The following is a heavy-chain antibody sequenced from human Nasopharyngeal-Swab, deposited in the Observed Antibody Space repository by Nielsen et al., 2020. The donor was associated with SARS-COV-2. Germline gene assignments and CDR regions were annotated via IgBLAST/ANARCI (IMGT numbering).Heavy chain of an antibody. CDR1: GFTFSRYW. D-gene: IGHD3-10*01. Sequence: GESLKISCAASGFTFSRYWMHWVRQAPGKGLVWVSRINSDGSSTIYADSVKGRFTISRDNAKNTLYLQMNTLGAEDTAVYYCASDSGSFSPAHAYWGQGTLATVSS. V-gene: IGHV3-74*01. CDR3: ASDSGSFSPAHAY. J-gene: IGHJ4*02. CDR2: INSDGSST.